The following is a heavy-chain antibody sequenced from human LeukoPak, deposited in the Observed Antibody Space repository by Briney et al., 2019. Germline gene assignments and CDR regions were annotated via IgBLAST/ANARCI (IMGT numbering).Heavy chain of an antibody. CDR2: ISDYNGNT. J-gene: IGHJ4*02. V-gene: IGHV1-18*01. CDR3: ARLESYGDYSIKGFYFDY. Sequence: ASVKVSCKASGYTFTSCGISWVRQAPGQGLEWMGWISDYNGNTNYAQKLQGRVTMTTDTSTSTAYMELRSLRSDDTAVYYCARLESYGDYSIKGFYFDYWGQRTLVTVSS. D-gene: IGHD4-17*01. CDR1: GYTFTSCG.